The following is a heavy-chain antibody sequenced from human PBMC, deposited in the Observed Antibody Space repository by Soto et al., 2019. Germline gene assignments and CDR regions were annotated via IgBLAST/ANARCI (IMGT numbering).Heavy chain of an antibody. Sequence: GASVKVSCKASGGTFSSYAISWVRQAPGQRLEWMGWINTGNGNTKYSQKFQGRVTITRDTSASTAYMELSSLRSEDTAVYYCARGVDYDFWSGYYNYIDYWGQGTLVTVSS. D-gene: IGHD3-3*01. CDR2: INTGNGNT. CDR3: ARGVDYDFWSGYYNYIDY. V-gene: IGHV1-3*04. J-gene: IGHJ4*02. CDR1: GGTFSSYA.